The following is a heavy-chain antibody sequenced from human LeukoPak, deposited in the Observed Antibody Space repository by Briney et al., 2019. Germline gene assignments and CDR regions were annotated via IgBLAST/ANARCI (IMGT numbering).Heavy chain of an antibody. CDR2: IWYDGSKK. Sequence: PGGPLTLLCAPSGFTFCRLLKHGTRHAPDKGGEGVADIWYDGSKKYYGASVKGRFIISRDNSKNTLYLQMNSPRAEDTAVYFCAKVADYYDTSGLDYWGQGTPVTVSS. D-gene: IGHD3-22*01. CDR3: AKVADYYDTSGLDY. V-gene: IGHV3-33*06. CDR1: GFTFCRLL. J-gene: IGHJ4*02.